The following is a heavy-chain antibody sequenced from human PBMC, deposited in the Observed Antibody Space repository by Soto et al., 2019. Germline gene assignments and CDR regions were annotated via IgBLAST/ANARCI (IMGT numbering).Heavy chain of an antibody. CDR1: GFTFSSFW. J-gene: IGHJ4*02. Sequence: EVQLVESGGGLGQPGGSLRLSCAASGFTFSSFWMHRVRQVPGEGLMWVSRIDGGGTKTAYADSVRGRFTVSRDNARNTLFLQMNGLRAEDTAVYYCVLEERHLGNIDYWGQGTLVTVSS. V-gene: IGHV3-74*01. CDR2: IDGGGTKT. D-gene: IGHD6-25*01. CDR3: VLEERHLGNIDY.